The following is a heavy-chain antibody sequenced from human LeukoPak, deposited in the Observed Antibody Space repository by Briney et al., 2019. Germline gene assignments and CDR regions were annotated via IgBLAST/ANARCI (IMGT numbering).Heavy chain of an antibody. CDR2: IYYSGST. V-gene: IGHV4-59*01. CDR1: GGSISSYY. D-gene: IGHD6-19*01. J-gene: IGHJ4*02. Sequence: SETLSLTCTVSGGSISSYYWSWIRQPPGKGLEWIGYIYYSGSTNYNPSLKSRVTISVDTPKNQFSLKLSSVTAADTAVYYCARRWRSSGWWWYFDYWGQGTLVTVSS. CDR3: ARRWRSSGWWWYFDY.